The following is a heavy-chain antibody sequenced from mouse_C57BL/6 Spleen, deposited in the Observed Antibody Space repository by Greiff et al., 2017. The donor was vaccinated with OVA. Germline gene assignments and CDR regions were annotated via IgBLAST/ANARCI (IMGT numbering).Heavy chain of an antibody. CDR2: ISSGSSTI. J-gene: IGHJ4*01. V-gene: IGHV5-17*01. CDR3: ATTVVALYAMDY. D-gene: IGHD1-1*01. Sequence: EVQRVESGGGLVKPGGSLKLSCAASGFTFSDYGMHWVRQAPGKGLEWVAYISSGSSTIYYADTVKGRFTISRDNAKNTLFLQMTSLRSEDTAMYYCATTVVALYAMDYWGQGTSVTVSS. CDR1: GFTFSDYG.